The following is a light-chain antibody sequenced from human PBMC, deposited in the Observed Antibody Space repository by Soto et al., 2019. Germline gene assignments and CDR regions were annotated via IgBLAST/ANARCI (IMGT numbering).Light chain of an antibody. J-gene: IGKJ1*01. Sequence: EIVLTQSPGTLSLSPGERATLSFRASQSVSNNYLAWYQQKPGQAPRLLIYGASNRATGIPDRFSGSGSGTDFTLTISRLEPEDFAVYYCQQCGSSGTFGQGTKVDIK. CDR2: GAS. V-gene: IGKV3-20*01. CDR1: QSVSNNY. CDR3: QQCGSSGT.